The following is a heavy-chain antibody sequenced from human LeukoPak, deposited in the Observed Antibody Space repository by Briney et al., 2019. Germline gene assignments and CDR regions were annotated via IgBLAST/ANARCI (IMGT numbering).Heavy chain of an antibody. CDR2: ISAYNGNT. CDR3: ARGLRCGGDCYSFDY. J-gene: IGHJ4*02. D-gene: IGHD2-21*02. V-gene: IGHV1-18*01. CDR1: GYTFTSYG. Sequence: ASVKVSCKASGYTFTSYGISWVRQAPGQGLEWMGWISAYNGNTNYAQKLQGRVTMTTETSTSTAYMELRSLRSDDTAVYYCARGLRCGGDCYSFDYWGQGTLVTVSS.